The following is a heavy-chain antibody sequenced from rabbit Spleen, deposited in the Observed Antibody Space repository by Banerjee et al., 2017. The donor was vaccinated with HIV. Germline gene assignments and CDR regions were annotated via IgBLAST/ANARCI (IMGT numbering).Heavy chain of an antibody. CDR1: GVSFSSNVY. CDR2: IAGSSSDFT. Sequence: QSLEESGGDLVKPGASLTLTCTASGVSFSSNVYMCWVRQAPGKGLEWIACIAGSSSDFTYSATWAKGRFTISKTSSTTVTLQMTSLTAADTATYFCARETSGGWGVVLYYFRLWGPGTLVTVS. CDR3: ARETSGGWGVVLYYFRL. J-gene: IGHJ4*01. D-gene: IGHD4-1*01. V-gene: IGHV1S40*01.